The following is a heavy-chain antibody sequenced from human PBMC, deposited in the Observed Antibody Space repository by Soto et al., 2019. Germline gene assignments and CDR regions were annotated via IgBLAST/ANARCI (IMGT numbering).Heavy chain of an antibody. D-gene: IGHD3-22*01. CDR2: ISSSSSYI. CDR1: GFTFSSYS. Sequence: GGSLRLSCAASGFTFSSYSMNWVRQAPGKGLEWVSSISSSSSYIYYADSVKGRFTISRDNAKNSLYLQMNSLRAEDTAVYYCARVPEWLLQYGMDVWGQGTTVTVSS. CDR3: ARVPEWLLQYGMDV. V-gene: IGHV3-21*01. J-gene: IGHJ6*02.